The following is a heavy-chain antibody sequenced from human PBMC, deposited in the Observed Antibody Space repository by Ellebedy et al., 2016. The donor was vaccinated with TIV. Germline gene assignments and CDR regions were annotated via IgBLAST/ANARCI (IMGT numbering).Heavy chain of an antibody. J-gene: IGHJ5*01. CDR1: GGSFSGYY. CDR3: ARGRQSYDSSAYYLDS. Sequence: SETLSLTXAVYGGSFSGYYWTWIRQPPGRGLEWIGEINHSGGTNYNASVRSRLTISVDTSKNQFSLKLSSVTAADTAVYYCARGRQSYDSSAYYLDSWGQGTLVIVSS. D-gene: IGHD3-22*01. CDR2: INHSGGT. V-gene: IGHV4-34*01.